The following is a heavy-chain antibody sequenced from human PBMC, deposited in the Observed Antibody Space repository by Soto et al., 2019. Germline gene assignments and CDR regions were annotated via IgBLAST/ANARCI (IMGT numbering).Heavy chain of an antibody. CDR1: GVTFSSYA. D-gene: IGHD3-22*01. J-gene: IGHJ6*02. CDR2: ISYDGINK. CDR3: ARDGGWIVVVSYYGMDV. V-gene: IGHV3-30-3*01. Sequence: GGSLRLSYAASGVTFSSYAVHWVRQAPGKGLEWVAVISYDGINKYYADSVKGRFTISRDNSKNTLYLQINSLRAEDTAVYYCARDGGWIVVVSYYGMDVWGQGTTVTVSS.